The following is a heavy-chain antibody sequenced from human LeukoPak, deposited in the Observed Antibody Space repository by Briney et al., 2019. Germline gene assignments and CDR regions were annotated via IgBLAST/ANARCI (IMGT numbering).Heavy chain of an antibody. D-gene: IGHD1-14*01. J-gene: IGHJ4*02. Sequence: GGSLRLSCAASGFSFRSHWMSWVRQAPGKGLEWVANINQDGSEKYYVDSVKGRFTISRDNANNFLYLQMNSLRAEDTAVYYCATETNGRHYDYWGQGTLLTVSS. V-gene: IGHV3-7*01. CDR1: GFSFRSHW. CDR2: INQDGSEK. CDR3: ATETNGRHYDY.